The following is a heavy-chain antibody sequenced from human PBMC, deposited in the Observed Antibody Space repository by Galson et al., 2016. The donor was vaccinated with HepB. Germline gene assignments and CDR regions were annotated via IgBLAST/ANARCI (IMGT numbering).Heavy chain of an antibody. D-gene: IGHD3-10*01. CDR1: GGSISSGGYY. CDR2: IYHSGST. J-gene: IGHJ4*02. Sequence: SLTCTVSGGSISSGGYYWSWIRQHPGKGLEWIGYIYHSGSTYYNPSLKSRVTISVDTSKNQFSLKLSSVTAADTAVYFCARDRSSGSGSFGYWGQGTLVTVSS. CDR3: ARDRSSGSGSFGY. V-gene: IGHV4-31*03.